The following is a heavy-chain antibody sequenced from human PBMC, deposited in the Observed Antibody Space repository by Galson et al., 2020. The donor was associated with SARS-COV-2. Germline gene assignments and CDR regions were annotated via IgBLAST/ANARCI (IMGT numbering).Heavy chain of an antibody. D-gene: IGHD2-8*02. V-gene: IGHV5-51*01. Sequence: GESLKISCKGSGYMFSDYWIGWVRQMPGKCLEWMGVIYPRNSDTIYSPSFQGQVTISADKSTSTAYLQCSSLQASDTAIYYCARRGDCTVVDWEYFQHWGQGTLVDVS. CDR3: ARRGDCTVVDWEYFQH. CDR2: IYPRNSDT. J-gene: IGHJ1*01. CDR1: GYMFSDYW.